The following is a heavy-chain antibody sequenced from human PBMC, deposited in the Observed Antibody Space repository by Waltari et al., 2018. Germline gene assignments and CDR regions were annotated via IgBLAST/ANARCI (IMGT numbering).Heavy chain of an antibody. J-gene: IGHJ4*02. Sequence: QVQLVQSGAEVKKPGSSVKVSCTASGGIFSSYAISLVRQAPGQGLEWMGGIIPIFGTANYAQKFQGRVTITADESTSTAYMELSSLRSEDTAVYYCASALSGWYAGYFDYWGQGTLVTVSS. V-gene: IGHV1-69*01. CDR1: GGIFSSYA. D-gene: IGHD6-19*01. CDR2: IIPIFGTA. CDR3: ASALSGWYAGYFDY.